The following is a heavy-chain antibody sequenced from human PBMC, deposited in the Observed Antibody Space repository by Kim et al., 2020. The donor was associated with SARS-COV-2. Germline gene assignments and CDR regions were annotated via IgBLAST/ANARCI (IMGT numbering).Heavy chain of an antibody. J-gene: IGHJ4*02. CDR2: ISASGGST. CDR1: GFTFSDYA. D-gene: IGHD3-9*01. CDR3: AKDFGTYYDLVTGYSYAYYFDS. Sequence: GGSLRLSCAASGFTFSDYAMTWVRQAPGKGLEWVSIISASGGSTYYADSVKGRFTVSRDNSKNTLYLQLNSLRAEDTAVYHCAKDFGTYYDLVTGYSYAYYFDSWGQGTLVTVSS. V-gene: IGHV3-23*01.